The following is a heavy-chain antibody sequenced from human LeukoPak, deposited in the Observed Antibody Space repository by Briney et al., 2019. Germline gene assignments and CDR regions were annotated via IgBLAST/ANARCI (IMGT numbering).Heavy chain of an antibody. CDR3: AREGPPGCSSTSCYTDY. CDR1: GGSISSYY. D-gene: IGHD2-2*02. Sequence: SETLSLTCTVSGGSISSYYWSWIRQPPGKGLEWIGRIYTSGSTNYNPSLKSRVTISVDTSKNQFSLKLSSVTAADTAVYYCAREGPPGCSSTSCYTDYWGQGTLVTVSS. J-gene: IGHJ4*02. V-gene: IGHV4-4*08. CDR2: IYTSGST.